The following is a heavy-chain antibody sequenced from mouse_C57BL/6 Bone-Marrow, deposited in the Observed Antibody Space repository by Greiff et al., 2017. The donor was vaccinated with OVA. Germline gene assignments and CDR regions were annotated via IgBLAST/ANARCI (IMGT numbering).Heavy chain of an antibody. CDR2: INYDGSST. CDR3: ARDGGGSGYPYYFDY. CDR1: GFTFSDYY. D-gene: IGHD3-2*02. Sequence: EVMLVESEGGLVQPGSSMKLSCTASGFTFSDYYMAWVRQVPEKGLEWVANINYDGSSTYYLDSLKSRFIISRDNATNILYLQMSSLKSEDTATYYCARDGGGSGYPYYFDYWGQGTTLTVSS. J-gene: IGHJ2*01. V-gene: IGHV5-16*01.